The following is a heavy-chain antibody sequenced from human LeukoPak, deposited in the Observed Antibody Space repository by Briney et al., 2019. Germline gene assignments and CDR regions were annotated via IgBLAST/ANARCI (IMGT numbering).Heavy chain of an antibody. Sequence: ASVKVSCKASGGTFSSYAISWVRQAPGQGLEWMGRIIPIFGTANYAQKSQGRVTITTDESTSTAYMELSSLRSEDTAVYYCARGIERSSSWYYADYWGQGTLVTVSS. CDR3: ARGIERSSSWYYADY. CDR1: GGTFSSYA. J-gene: IGHJ4*02. V-gene: IGHV1-69*05. D-gene: IGHD6-13*01. CDR2: IIPIFGTA.